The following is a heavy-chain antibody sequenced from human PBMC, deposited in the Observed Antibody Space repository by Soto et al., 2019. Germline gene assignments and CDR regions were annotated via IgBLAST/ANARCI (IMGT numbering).Heavy chain of an antibody. CDR3: ATANWSHHYFDP. CDR2: INHSGST. D-gene: IGHD1-1*01. Sequence: QVRLQQWGTGVLKSSETLSLTCAVYGGSFSGYYWSWLRQPPGKGLEWIGEINHSGSTNYNPSLKSRVTISVDTSKNQFSLKVTSVTAADTAVYYCATANWSHHYFDPWGQGTLVTVSS. V-gene: IGHV4-34*01. CDR1: GGSFSGYY. J-gene: IGHJ5*02.